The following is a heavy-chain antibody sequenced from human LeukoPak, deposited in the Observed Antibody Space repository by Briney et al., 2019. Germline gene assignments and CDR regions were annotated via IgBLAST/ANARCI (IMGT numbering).Heavy chain of an antibody. Sequence: GASVKVSCRASGYTFTGYYMHWVRQAPGQGLEWMGWISAYNGNTNYAQKPQGRVTMTTDTSTSTAYMELRSLRSDDTAVYYCARDSVDGGVLWFGTHEGWFDPWGQGTLVTVSS. D-gene: IGHD3-10*01. CDR3: ARDSVDGGVLWFGTHEGWFDP. J-gene: IGHJ5*02. CDR1: GYTFTGYY. V-gene: IGHV1-18*01. CDR2: ISAYNGNT.